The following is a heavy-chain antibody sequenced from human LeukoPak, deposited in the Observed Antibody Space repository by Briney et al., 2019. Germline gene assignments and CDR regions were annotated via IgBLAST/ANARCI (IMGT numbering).Heavy chain of an antibody. CDR2: ISSSSSYI. D-gene: IGHD3-10*01. J-gene: IGHJ4*02. Sequence: GGSLRLSCAASGFTFSSYSMNWVRQAPGKGLEWVSSISSSSSYIYYADSVKGRLTISRDNAKNSLYLQMNSLRAEDTAVYYCARVFRFGELVYWGQGTLVTVSS. CDR3: ARVFRFGELVY. V-gene: IGHV3-21*04. CDR1: GFTFSSYS.